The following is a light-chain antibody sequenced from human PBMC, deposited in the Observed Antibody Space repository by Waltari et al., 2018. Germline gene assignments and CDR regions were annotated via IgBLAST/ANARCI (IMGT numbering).Light chain of an antibody. V-gene: IGKV4-1*01. CDR1: QSVLYSSNNRNY. CDR3: QQYYTTPH. Sequence: DIVMTQSPDSLAVSLGERASINCKSSQSVLYSSNNRNYLAWYQQKPGQPPRLLIYWASTLESGVPDRFGGSGSGTDFTLTISSLQAEDVAVYYCQQYYTTPHFGQGTRLEIK. CDR2: WAS. J-gene: IGKJ5*01.